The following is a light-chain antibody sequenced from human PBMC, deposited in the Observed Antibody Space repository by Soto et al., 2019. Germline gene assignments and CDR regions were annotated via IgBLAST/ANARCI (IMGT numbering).Light chain of an antibody. Sequence: EIVLTQSPCTLSLSPGERATLSCRASQSVSSSYLAWYQQKPGQAPRLLIYGASTRATGIPARFSGSGSGTEFTLTISSLQSEDFAVYYCPQYDNWPITFGQGTRPKIK. V-gene: IGKV3-15*01. J-gene: IGKJ5*01. CDR2: GAS. CDR3: PQYDNWPIT. CDR1: QSVSSSY.